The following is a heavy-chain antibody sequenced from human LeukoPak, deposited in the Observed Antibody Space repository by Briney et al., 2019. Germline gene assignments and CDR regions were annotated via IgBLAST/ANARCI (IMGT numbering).Heavy chain of an antibody. Sequence: SETLSLTCTVSGGSISSSSYYWGWIRQPPGKGLEWIGSIYYSGSTYYNPSLKSRVTISVDTSKNQFSLKLSSVTAADTAVYYCARLNAWWDILTGYYKAIFDYWGQGTLVTVSS. J-gene: IGHJ4*02. D-gene: IGHD3-9*01. V-gene: IGHV4-39*01. CDR1: GGSISSSSYY. CDR2: IYYSGST. CDR3: ARLNAWWDILTGYYKAIFDY.